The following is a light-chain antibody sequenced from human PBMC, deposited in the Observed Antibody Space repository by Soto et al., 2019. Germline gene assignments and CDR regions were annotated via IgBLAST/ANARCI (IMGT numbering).Light chain of an antibody. J-gene: IGKJ4*01. CDR2: GGS. V-gene: IGKV3-20*01. CDR1: QSVRSSY. CDR3: QQYGSSPLT. Sequence: EIVLTQSPGTLSLSPGERATLSCRASQSVRSSYLAWYQQKPGQAPRLLIYGGSSRATGIPDRFSGSGSGTDFTLTISRLETEDFSVYYCQQYGSSPLTFGGGTKVEIK.